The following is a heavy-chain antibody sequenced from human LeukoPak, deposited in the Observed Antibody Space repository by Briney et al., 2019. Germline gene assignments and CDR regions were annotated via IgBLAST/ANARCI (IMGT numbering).Heavy chain of an antibody. V-gene: IGHV4-39*07. CDR2: NSGST. J-gene: IGHJ4*02. CDR3: ARDKVEMATIYFDY. D-gene: IGHD5-24*01. Sequence: SETLSLTCTVSGGSISSGDYYWSWIRQPPGKGLEWIGSNSGSTYYNPSLKSRVTISVDTSKNQFSLKLSSVTAADTAVYYCARDKVEMATIYFDYWGQGTLVTVSS. CDR1: GGSISSGDYY.